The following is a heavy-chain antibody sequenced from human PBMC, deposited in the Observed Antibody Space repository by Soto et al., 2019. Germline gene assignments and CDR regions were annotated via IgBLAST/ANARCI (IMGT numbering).Heavy chain of an antibody. CDR2: ISSSSSTI. J-gene: IGHJ4*02. D-gene: IGHD4-17*01. Sequence: EVQLVESGGGLVQPGGSLRLSCAASGFTFSSYSMNWVRQAPGKGLEWVSYISSSSSTIYYAASVKGRFTISRDNAKNSLYLQMNSLRAEGTAVYYCARDLNYGVFDYWGQGTLVSVSS. CDR1: GFTFSSYS. V-gene: IGHV3-48*01. CDR3: ARDLNYGVFDY.